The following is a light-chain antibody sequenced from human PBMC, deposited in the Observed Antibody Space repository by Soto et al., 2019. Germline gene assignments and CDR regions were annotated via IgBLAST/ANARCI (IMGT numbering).Light chain of an antibody. Sequence: DLQMTQSPSTLSAAVGDRVTITCRASKNTGNWLACYQQKPGRAPKLLIYRASTLQIGVPSRFSGSGSWTEFTLTISSLQPDDFGTSFCQQYNTWALGQGTEVEVK. CDR2: RAS. V-gene: IGKV1-5*03. J-gene: IGKJ1*01. CDR1: KNTGNW. CDR3: QQYNTWA.